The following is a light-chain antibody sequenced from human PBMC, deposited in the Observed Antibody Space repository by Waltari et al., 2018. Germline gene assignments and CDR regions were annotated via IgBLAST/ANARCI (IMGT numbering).Light chain of an antibody. CDR3: QHYVRLPAT. Sequence: IVLTQSPGTLSLSPGERATLSCRASQNVSSSLAWYQQKPGQAPKLLIYGASTRATGIPDRFTGSVSGTDFSLTFSSLEPEDFAIYFCQHYVRLPATFGQGTKVEIK. J-gene: IGKJ1*01. V-gene: IGKV3-20*01. CDR2: GAS. CDR1: QNVSSS.